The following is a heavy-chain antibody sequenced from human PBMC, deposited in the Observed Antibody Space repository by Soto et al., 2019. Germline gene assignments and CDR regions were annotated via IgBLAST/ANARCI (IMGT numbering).Heavy chain of an antibody. V-gene: IGHV1-3*01. J-gene: IGHJ4*02. CDR3: ATAIAASSEGY. CDR2: INAGNGNT. D-gene: IGHD6-13*01. CDR1: GYTFTGFV. Sequence: QVQVVQSGAEVKKPGASVKVSCKTSGYTFTGFVIYWVRQAPGQRLEWMGWINAGNGNTKYSQTFQGRVTITKDTSASTAYMEGISLRYEDTAVYYCATAIAASSEGYWGQGTLVTVSS.